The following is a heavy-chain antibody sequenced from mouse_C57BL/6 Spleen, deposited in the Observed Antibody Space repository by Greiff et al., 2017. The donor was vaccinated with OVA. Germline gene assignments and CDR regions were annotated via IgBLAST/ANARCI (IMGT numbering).Heavy chain of an antibody. J-gene: IGHJ2*01. Sequence: VQLQQSGAELVRPGASVKLSCTASGFNIKDDYMHWVKQRPEQGLEWIGWIDPENGDTEYASKFQGKATITADTSSHTAYLQLSSLTSEDTAVDYCSILRRGGWGKGTTLTVSS. CDR3: SILRRGG. V-gene: IGHV14-4*01. D-gene: IGHD1-1*01. CDR1: GFNIKDDY. CDR2: IDPENGDT.